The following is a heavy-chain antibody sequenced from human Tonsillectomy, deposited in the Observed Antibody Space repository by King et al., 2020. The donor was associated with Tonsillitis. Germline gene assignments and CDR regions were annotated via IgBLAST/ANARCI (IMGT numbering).Heavy chain of an antibody. Sequence: LQLQESCPGLVKPSETLSLTCTVSGGSISSSSYYWGWIRQPPGKGLELIGRIYYTGSTYYNPSLKSRVPMSVDTSKNQFSLTLSSVTAADPAVYYCARGARLAAYYFDYWGQGTLVTVSS. CDR1: GGSISSSSYY. CDR3: ARGARLAAYYFDY. J-gene: IGHJ4*02. D-gene: IGHD1-26*01. CDR2: IYYTGST. V-gene: IGHV4-39*01.